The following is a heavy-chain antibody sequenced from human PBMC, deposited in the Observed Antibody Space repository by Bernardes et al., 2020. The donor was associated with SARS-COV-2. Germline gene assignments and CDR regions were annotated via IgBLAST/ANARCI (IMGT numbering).Heavy chain of an antibody. CDR1: GFIFSNFC. J-gene: IGHJ3*02. Sequence: GGSLRLSCAASGFIFSNFCMSWVRQAPEGGLEWVANMNPDGSQKYYVASVRGRFTISRDNAKSSLFLQMNSLRAEDTAIYYCAIAKDHAFDMCGQGTMVTVSS. CDR3: AIAKDHAFDM. CDR2: MNPDGSQK. V-gene: IGHV3-7*01.